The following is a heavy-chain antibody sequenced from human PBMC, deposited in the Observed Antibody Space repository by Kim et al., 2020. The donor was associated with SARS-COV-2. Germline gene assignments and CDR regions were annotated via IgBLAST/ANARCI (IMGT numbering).Heavy chain of an antibody. CDR2: IYHSGST. D-gene: IGHD2-15*01. J-gene: IGHJ4*02. CDR3: ARDLGGNRLDY. V-gene: IGHV4-38-2*02. Sequence: SETLSLTCTVSGYSISSGYYWGWIRQPPGKGLEWIGSIYHSGSTYYNPSLKSRVTISVDTSKNQFSLKLSSVTAADTAVYYCARDLGGNRLDYWGQGTLV. CDR1: GYSISSGYY.